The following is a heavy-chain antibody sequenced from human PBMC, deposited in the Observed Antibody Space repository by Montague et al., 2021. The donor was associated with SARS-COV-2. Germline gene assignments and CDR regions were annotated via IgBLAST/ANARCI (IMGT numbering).Heavy chain of an antibody. J-gene: IGHJ4*02. CDR2: IRGNGGST. CDR3: ARLDIMTAYPYEY. Sequence: SLRLSCAASGFTFSSYAMSWVRQAPGKGLEWVSGIRGNGGSTYYADPVKGRFTISRDNPKNTLYLQMNSLRAEDTAVYYCARLDIMTAYPYEYWGQGTLVTVSS. D-gene: IGHD3-9*01. V-gene: IGHV3-23*01. CDR1: GFTFSSYA.